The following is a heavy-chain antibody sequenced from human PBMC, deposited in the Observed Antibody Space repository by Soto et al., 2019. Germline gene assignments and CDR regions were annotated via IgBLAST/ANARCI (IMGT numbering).Heavy chain of an antibody. J-gene: IGHJ6*02. CDR3: ARDIPYCSGGSCYSYYYYYGMDV. D-gene: IGHD2-15*01. V-gene: IGHV3-11*06. CDR1: GFTFSDYY. CDR2: ISSSSSYT. Sequence: GGSLRLSCAASGFTFSDYYMSWIRQAPGKGLEWVSYISSSSSYTNYADSVKGRFTISRDNAKNSLYLQMNSLRAEDTAVYYCARDIPYCSGGSCYSYYYYYGMDVWGQGTKVTVSS.